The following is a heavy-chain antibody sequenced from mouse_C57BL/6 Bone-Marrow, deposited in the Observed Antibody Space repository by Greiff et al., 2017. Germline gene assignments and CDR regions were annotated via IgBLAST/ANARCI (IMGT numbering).Heavy chain of an antibody. CDR2: IDPENGDT. Sequence: EVQGVESGAELVRPGASVKLSCTASGFNIKDDYMHWVKQRPEQGLEWIGWIDPENGDTEYASKFQGKATITADTSSNTAYLQLSSLTSEDTAVYYCTRPYYGSSPNYFDYWGQGTTLTVSS. CDR3: TRPYYGSSPNYFDY. V-gene: IGHV14-4*01. J-gene: IGHJ2*01. D-gene: IGHD1-1*01. CDR1: GFNIKDDY.